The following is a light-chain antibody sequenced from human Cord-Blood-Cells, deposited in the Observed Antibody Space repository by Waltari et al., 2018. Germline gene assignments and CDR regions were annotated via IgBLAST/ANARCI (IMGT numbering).Light chain of an antibody. Sequence: QSALTQPASVSGSPGQSITISCTGTSCDVGSYNLVSWYQQHPGKAPKLMIYEVSKRPSGVSNRFSGSKSGNTASLTISGLQAEDEADYYCCSYAGSSTLPYVFGTGTKVTVL. CDR2: EVS. CDR3: CSYAGSSTLPYV. CDR1: SCDVGSYNL. J-gene: IGLJ1*01. V-gene: IGLV2-23*01.